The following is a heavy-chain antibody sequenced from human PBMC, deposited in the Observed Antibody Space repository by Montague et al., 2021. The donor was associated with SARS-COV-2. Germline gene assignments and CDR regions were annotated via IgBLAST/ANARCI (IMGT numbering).Heavy chain of an antibody. CDR2: INEDGSQK. V-gene: IGHV3-7*01. CDR3: TALRRTDPFDY. CDR1: GFTFTTHW. Sequence: SPRLSCAASGFTFTTHWMNWVRQAPGKGLEWVANINEDGSQKYYIDSVKGRFTISRDNARNSLFLQMTGLRAEDTAVYYCTALRRTDPFDYWGQGNLVTVSS. D-gene: IGHD2-21*02. J-gene: IGHJ4*02.